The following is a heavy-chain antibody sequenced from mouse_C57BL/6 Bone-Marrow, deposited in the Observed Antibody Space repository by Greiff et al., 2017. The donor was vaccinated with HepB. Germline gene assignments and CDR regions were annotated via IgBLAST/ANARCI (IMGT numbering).Heavy chain of an antibody. Sequence: EVMLVESGGGLVQPKESLKLSCAASGFSFNTYAMNWVRQAPGKGLEWVARIRSKSNNYATYYADSVKDRFTISRDDSESMLYLQMNNLKTEDTAMYYCVRQKYGYDAWFAYWGQGTLVTVSA. V-gene: IGHV10-1*01. CDR2: IRSKSNNYAT. D-gene: IGHD2-2*01. J-gene: IGHJ3*01. CDR1: GFSFNTYA. CDR3: VRQKYGYDAWFAY.